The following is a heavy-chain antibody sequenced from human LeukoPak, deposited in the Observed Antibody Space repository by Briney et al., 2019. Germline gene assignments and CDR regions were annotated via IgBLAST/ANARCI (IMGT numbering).Heavy chain of an antibody. Sequence: SVKVSCKASGGTFSSYAISWVRQAPGQGLEWMGGIIPIFGTANYAQKFQGRVTITADESTSTAYMELSSLRSEDTAVYYCASGTVRGIDYYYYYMDVWGKGTTVTISS. J-gene: IGHJ6*03. D-gene: IGHD3-10*01. V-gene: IGHV1-69*13. CDR2: IIPIFGTA. CDR1: GGTFSSYA. CDR3: ASGTVRGIDYYYYYMDV.